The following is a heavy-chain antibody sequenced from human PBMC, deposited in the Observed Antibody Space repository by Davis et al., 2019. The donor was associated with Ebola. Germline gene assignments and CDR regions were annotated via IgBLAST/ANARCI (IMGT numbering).Heavy chain of an antibody. D-gene: IGHD3-10*01. Sequence: PGGSLRLSCAASGFTFSSYGMHWVRQAPGKGLEWVAVISYDGSNQYYADSVKGRFTISRDNSKNTLYLQMNSLRAEDTAVYYCAKNLWFGAHNWFDPWGQGTLVTVSS. J-gene: IGHJ5*02. CDR3: AKNLWFGAHNWFDP. CDR1: GFTFSSYG. CDR2: ISYDGSNQ. V-gene: IGHV3-30*18.